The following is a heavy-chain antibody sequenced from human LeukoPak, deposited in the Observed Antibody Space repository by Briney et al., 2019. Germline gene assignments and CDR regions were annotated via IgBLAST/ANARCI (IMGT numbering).Heavy chain of an antibody. CDR1: GFTFSSYA. J-gene: IGHJ4*02. V-gene: IGHV3-30*04. Sequence: GGSLRLSCAASGFTFSSYAMHWIRQAPGKGLEWVAVISYDGSNKYYAGSVKGRFTISRDNSKNTLYLQMNSLRAEDTAVYYCARDGAPDQPYQLVFCPLDYWGQGTLVTVSS. CDR2: ISYDGSNK. D-gene: IGHD2-2*01. CDR3: ARDGAPDQPYQLVFCPLDY.